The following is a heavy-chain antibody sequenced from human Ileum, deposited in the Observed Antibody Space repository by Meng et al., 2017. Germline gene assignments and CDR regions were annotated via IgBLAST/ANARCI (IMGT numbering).Heavy chain of an antibody. CDR1: GFTFTNYA. J-gene: IGHJ5*02. V-gene: IGHV3-23*01. CDR3: AKDATYYGSGTFYGSNWFDP. Sequence: GESLKISCAASGFTFTNYAMTWVRQAPGEGLEWVSAISGSGTYTYYADSVKGRFTISRDNFKDTVYMQMNSLRAEETAVYYCAKDATYYGSGTFYGSNWFDPWGQGTLVTVSS. D-gene: IGHD3-10*01. CDR2: ISGSGTYT.